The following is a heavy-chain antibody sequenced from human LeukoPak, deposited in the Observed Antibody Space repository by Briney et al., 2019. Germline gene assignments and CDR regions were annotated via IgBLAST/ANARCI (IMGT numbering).Heavy chain of an antibody. Sequence: ASVKVSCKASGYTFTSYDINWVRQATGQGLEWMGWISAYNGNTNYAQKLQGRVTMTTDTSTSTAYMELRSLRSDDTAVYYCARGVAVAVNDYWGQGTLVTVSS. CDR3: ARGVAVAVNDY. D-gene: IGHD6-19*01. J-gene: IGHJ4*02. CDR1: GYTFTSYD. V-gene: IGHV1-18*01. CDR2: ISAYNGNT.